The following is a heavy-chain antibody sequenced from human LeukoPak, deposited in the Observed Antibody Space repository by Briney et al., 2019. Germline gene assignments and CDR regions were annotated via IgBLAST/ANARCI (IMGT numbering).Heavy chain of an antibody. CDR1: GGSTSSSSYY. J-gene: IGHJ4*02. CDR2: IYYSGST. D-gene: IGHD3-16*01. V-gene: IGHV4-39*01. Sequence: SETLSLTCTVSGGSTSSSSYYWGWIRQPPGKGLEWIGSIYYSGSTYYNPSLKSRVTISSDTSKNQFSLKLSSVTAADTAVYYCARILGYSRFSYYFDYWGQGTLVTVSS. CDR3: ARILGYSRFSYYFDY.